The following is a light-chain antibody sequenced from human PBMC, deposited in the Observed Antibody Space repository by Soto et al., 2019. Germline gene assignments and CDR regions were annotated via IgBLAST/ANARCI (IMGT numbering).Light chain of an antibody. Sequence: DIQMTQSPSSVSASVGDRVTITCRASQDISTWLAWYQQKPGKAPNLLIYAASTLQSGVPSRFSGSGSGTDFILTISSLQPEDFATYYCQQSYSTPPTTFGQGTRLEIK. CDR2: AAS. CDR1: QDISTW. CDR3: QQSYSTPPTT. V-gene: IGKV1-12*01. J-gene: IGKJ5*01.